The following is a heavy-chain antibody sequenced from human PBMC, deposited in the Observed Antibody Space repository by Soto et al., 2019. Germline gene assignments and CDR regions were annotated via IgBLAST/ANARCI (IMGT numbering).Heavy chain of an antibody. CDR3: ASDPLNYYDMSTPYYYYGMDV. D-gene: IGHD3-22*01. V-gene: IGHV3-48*03. CDR1: GFTFSSYE. J-gene: IGHJ6*02. Sequence: PGGSLRLCCAASGFTFSSYEMNWVRQAPRKGLEWVSYISSSGSTIYYADSVKGRFTISRDNAKNSLYLQMNSLRAEDTAVYYCASDPLNYYDMSTPYYYYGMDVWGQGTTVTVSS. CDR2: ISSSGSTI.